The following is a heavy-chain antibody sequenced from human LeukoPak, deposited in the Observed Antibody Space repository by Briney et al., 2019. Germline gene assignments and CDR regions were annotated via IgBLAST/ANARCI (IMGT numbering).Heavy chain of an antibody. CDR2: ISGSGGST. CDR3: AKHYYGSGSYDY. Sequence: PGGSLRLSCAASGFTFSSYAMSWVRQAPGKGLEWVSAISGSGGSTYYADSVKGRFTISRDNSKNTLYPQMNSLRAEDTAVYYCAKHYYGSGSYDYWGQGTLVTVSS. CDR1: GFTFSSYA. V-gene: IGHV3-23*01. D-gene: IGHD3-10*01. J-gene: IGHJ4*02.